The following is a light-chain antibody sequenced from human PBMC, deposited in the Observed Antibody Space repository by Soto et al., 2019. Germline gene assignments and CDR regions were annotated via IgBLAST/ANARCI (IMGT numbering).Light chain of an antibody. CDR1: SSKNGAGYD. Sequence: QSVLTQPPSVSGAPGQRVTISCTGSSSKNGAGYDVHWYQQLPGTAPKLLIYGNSNRPSGVPDRFSGSKSGTSASLAITGLQAEDEADYYCQSYDSSLSGAYVFGTGTRSPS. CDR3: QSYDSSLSGAYV. CDR2: GNS. J-gene: IGLJ1*01. V-gene: IGLV1-40*01.